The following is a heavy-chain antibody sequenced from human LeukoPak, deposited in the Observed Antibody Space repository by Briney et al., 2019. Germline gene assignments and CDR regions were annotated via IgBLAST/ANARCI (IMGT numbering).Heavy chain of an antibody. CDR3: ALGTINKDYYFGMDV. J-gene: IGHJ6*02. V-gene: IGHV3-11*01. CDR2: ISNSGSTV. Sequence: GGSLRLSCAASGFTFSDYYMTWIRQAPGKGLEWLSYISNSGSTVFYADSIMGRFTASRDNAKRSLYLQIESLRDDDTAVYHCALGTINKDYYFGMDVWGQGTTVTVSS. D-gene: IGHD2-8*01. CDR1: GFTFSDYY.